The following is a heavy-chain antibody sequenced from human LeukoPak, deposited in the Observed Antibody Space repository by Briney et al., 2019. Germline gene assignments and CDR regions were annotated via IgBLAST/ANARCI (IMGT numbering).Heavy chain of an antibody. CDR3: ARGTGGYYYHMDV. J-gene: IGHJ6*03. V-gene: IGHV4-39*07. CDR1: GGSISSSSYY. CDR2: IYYSGST. Sequence: PSETLSLTCTVSGGSISSSSYYWGWIRQPPGKGLEWIGSIYYSGSTYYNPSLKSRVTISVDTSKNQFSLKLSSVTAADTAVYYCARGTGGYYYHMDVWGKGTAVTVSS. D-gene: IGHD7-27*01.